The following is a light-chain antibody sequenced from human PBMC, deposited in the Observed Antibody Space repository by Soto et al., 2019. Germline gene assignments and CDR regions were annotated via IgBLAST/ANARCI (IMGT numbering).Light chain of an antibody. V-gene: IGKV3-20*01. J-gene: IGKJ2*01. Sequence: EIVLTQSPGTLSLSPGERATLSCRASQSVSSSYLAWYQQKPGQAPRLLIYGASSRATGIPDRFSARGSGTDFTLAISRLEPEDFAVYYCEQYGSSPPYTFGQGTKLEIK. CDR1: QSVSSSY. CDR3: EQYGSSPPYT. CDR2: GAS.